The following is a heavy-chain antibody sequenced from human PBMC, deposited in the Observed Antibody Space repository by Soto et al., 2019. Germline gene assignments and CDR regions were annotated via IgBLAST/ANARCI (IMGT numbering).Heavy chain of an antibody. CDR3: GRLAPSSLGPDF. CDR2: IYPGDSDT. Sequence: GESLKISCKASGYSFTISYWIGWVRQMPGKGLEWMGIIYPGDSDTRYSPSFQGQVTISADKSTSTAYLQWSSLKASDTAMYDCGRLAPSSLGPDFWGQGTLVTAPQ. J-gene: IGHJ4*02. V-gene: IGHV5-51*01. CDR1: GYSFTISYW.